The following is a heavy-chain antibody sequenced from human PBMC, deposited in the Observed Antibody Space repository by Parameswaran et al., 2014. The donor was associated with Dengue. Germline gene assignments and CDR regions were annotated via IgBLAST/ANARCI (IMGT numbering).Heavy chain of an antibody. J-gene: IGHJ6*02. Sequence: ASETLSLTCTVSGGSISSSSYYWGWIRQPPGKGLEWIGSIYYSGSTYYNPSLKSRVTISVDTSKNQFSLKLSSVTAADTAVYYCARGSFDYYYGMDVWGQGTTVTVSS. CDR3: ARGSFDYYYGMDV. V-gene: IGHV4-39*01. CDR2: IYYSGST. D-gene: IGHD2-15*01. CDR1: GGSISSSSYY.